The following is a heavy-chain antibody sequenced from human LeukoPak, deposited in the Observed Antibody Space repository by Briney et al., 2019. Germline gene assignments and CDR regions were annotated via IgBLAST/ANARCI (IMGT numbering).Heavy chain of an antibody. CDR2: IYTSGST. CDR1: GGSISSSSYY. V-gene: IGHV4-61*02. D-gene: IGHD3-3*01. Sequence: SETLSLTCTVSGGSISSSSYYWSWIRQPAGKGLEWIGRIYTSGSTNYNPSLKSRVTISVDTSKNQFSLKLSSVTAADTAVYYCARSPYDFWSGYPLWGQGTLVTVSS. J-gene: IGHJ4*02. CDR3: ARSPYDFWSGYPL.